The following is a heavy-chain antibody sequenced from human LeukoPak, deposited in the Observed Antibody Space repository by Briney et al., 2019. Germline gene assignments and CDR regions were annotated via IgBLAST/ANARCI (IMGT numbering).Heavy chain of an antibody. CDR1: GYTFTSYD. D-gene: IGHD5-18*01. CDR3: ARRGYSYGFDY. V-gene: IGHV1-8*03. CDR2: MNPNRGNT. J-gene: IGHJ4*02. Sequence: ASVKVSCKASGYTFTSYDTNWVRQATGQGLEWMGWMNPNRGNTGYAQKFQGRVTITRNTSISTAYMELSSLRSEDTAVYYCARRGYSYGFDYWGQGTLVTVSS.